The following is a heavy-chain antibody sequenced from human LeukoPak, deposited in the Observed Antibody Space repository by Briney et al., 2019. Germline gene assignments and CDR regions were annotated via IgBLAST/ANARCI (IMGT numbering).Heavy chain of an antibody. CDR3: AREGTPIWYYYMDV. CDR2: INPNSGDT. J-gene: IGHJ6*03. Sequence: ASVKVSCKTSGYTFSDYYIHWIRQAPGQGLEWVGWINPNSGDTDYAQKFQGRVTVTRDTSISTAYMELGRLRSDDTAVYYCAREGTPIWYYYMDVWGKGTTVTVSS. D-gene: IGHD3-10*01. CDR1: GYTFSDYY. V-gene: IGHV1-2*02.